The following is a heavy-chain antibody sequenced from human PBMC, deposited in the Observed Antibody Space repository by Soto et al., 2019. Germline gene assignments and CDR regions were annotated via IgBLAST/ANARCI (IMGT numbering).Heavy chain of an antibody. CDR3: ARSGTGSCSGGSCYSTVDY. V-gene: IGHV4-31*03. CDR1: GGSISSGGY. CDR2: IYYSGST. D-gene: IGHD2-15*01. J-gene: IGHJ4*02. Sequence: QVQLQESGPGLVKPSQTLSLTCTVSGGSISSGGYWTWLRQHPGKGLEWIGYIYYSGSTYYNPSLKSRVTRSVDTSKNQFSLKLRSVTAADTAVYYCARSGTGSCSGGSCYSTVDYWGQGTLVTVSS.